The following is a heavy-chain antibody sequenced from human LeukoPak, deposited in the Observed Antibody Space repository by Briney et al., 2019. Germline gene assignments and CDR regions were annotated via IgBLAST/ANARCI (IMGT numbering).Heavy chain of an antibody. D-gene: IGHD4-17*01. Sequence: GGSLRLSCASSGFTFSNYVLYWVRQAPGKGLEWVAGMSHGGSKIYYADPVKGRFTVSRDNSKNTLYLQMNSLRVEDTAVYSCARESFGDYYFDYWGQGTLVTVSS. CDR2: MSHGGSKI. J-gene: IGHJ4*02. CDR1: GFTFSNYV. V-gene: IGHV3-30*14. CDR3: ARESFGDYYFDY.